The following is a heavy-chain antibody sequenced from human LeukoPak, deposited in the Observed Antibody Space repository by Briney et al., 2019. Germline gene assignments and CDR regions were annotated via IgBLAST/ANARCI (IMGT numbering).Heavy chain of an antibody. CDR3: ARASYYYDTTGLGAVDV. Sequence: PGRSLRLSCAASEFTFNDHAMYWVRQAPGKGLEWVSGINWNSDRIGYADSVKGRFTISRDDAKNSLFLQMNSLRAEDTALYYCARASYYYDTTGLGAVDVWGQGTMVTVSS. V-gene: IGHV3-9*01. D-gene: IGHD3-22*01. J-gene: IGHJ3*01. CDR1: EFTFNDHA. CDR2: INWNSDRI.